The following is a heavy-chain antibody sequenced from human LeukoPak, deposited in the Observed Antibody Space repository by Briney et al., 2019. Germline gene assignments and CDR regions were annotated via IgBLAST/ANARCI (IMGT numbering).Heavy chain of an antibody. CDR1: GYTFTGYY. D-gene: IGHD1/OR15-1a*01. Sequence: ASVKVSCKASGYTFTGYYMHWVRQAPGQGLEWMGWINPNSGGTNYAQKFQGRVTMTRDTSISTAYMELSRLRSDDTAVYYCARDNNMANDAFDIWGQGTMVTVSS. V-gene: IGHV1-2*02. J-gene: IGHJ3*02. CDR3: ARDNNMANDAFDI. CDR2: INPNSGGT.